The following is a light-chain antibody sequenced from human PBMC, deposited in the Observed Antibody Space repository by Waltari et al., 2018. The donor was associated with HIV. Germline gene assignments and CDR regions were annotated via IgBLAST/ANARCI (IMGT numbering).Light chain of an antibody. CDR1: STDIGSYDL. V-gene: IGLV2-23*01. Sequence: QSALTQPASVSGSPGQSITISCTGMSTDIGSYDLVSWYQQHPGKAPTLMIYEGTRRPAGVCNRFGCTKSGNTASLTITGLQAEDEAAYHCCSYAGGITHVLFGGGTKLTVL. CDR2: EGT. J-gene: IGLJ2*01. CDR3: CSYAGGITHVL.